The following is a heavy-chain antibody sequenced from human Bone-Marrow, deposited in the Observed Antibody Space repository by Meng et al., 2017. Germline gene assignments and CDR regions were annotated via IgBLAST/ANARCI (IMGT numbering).Heavy chain of an antibody. V-gene: IGHV4-61*01. CDR3: ARDPYSSGWWDGTDYYYGMGV. Sequence: SETLSLTCTVSGGSVRSGSYYWSWLRQPPGKGLEWIGYIYYSGSTHYNPSLKSRVTISVDTSKNQFSLKLSSVTAADTAVYYCARDPYSSGWWDGTDYYYGMGVWGPGNTV. J-gene: IGHJ6*01. CDR1: GGSVRSGSYY. CDR2: IYYSGST. D-gene: IGHD6-19*01.